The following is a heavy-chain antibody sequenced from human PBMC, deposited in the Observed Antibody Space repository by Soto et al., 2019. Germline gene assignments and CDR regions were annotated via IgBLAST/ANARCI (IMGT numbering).Heavy chain of an antibody. CDR2: IIPIFGTA. CDR1: GGTFSSYA. Sequence: SVKVSCKASGGTFSSYAISWVRQAPGQGLEWMGGIIPIFGTANYAQKFQGRVTITADESTSTTYMELSSLRSEDTAVYYCARDRGTGWLQLQGDLDYWGQGTLVTVSS. J-gene: IGHJ4*02. D-gene: IGHD5-12*01. CDR3: ARDRGTGWLQLQGDLDY. V-gene: IGHV1-69*13.